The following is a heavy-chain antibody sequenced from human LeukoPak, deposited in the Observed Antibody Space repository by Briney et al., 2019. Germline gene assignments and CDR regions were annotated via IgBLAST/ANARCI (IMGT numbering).Heavy chain of an antibody. Sequence: SETLSLTCAVSGGSISSSNWWSWVRQPPGKGLEWIGEIYHSGSTNYNPSLKSRVTISVDKSKNQFTLKVSSVTAADTAVYYCARDPIYSSGWYSATYWGQGTRVTVSS. J-gene: IGHJ4*02. D-gene: IGHD6-19*01. V-gene: IGHV4-4*02. CDR3: ARDPIYSSGWYSATY. CDR2: IYHSGST. CDR1: GGSISSSNW.